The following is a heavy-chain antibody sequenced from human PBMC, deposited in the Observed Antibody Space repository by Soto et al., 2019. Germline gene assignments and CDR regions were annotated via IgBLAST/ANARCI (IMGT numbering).Heavy chain of an antibody. V-gene: IGHV3-23*01. D-gene: IGHD3-10*01. CDR3: AKRHITMAPDYYYYMDV. CDR1: GFTFSSYA. Sequence: GGSLRLSCAASGFTFSSYAMSWVRQAPGKGLEWVSAISGSGGSTYYADSVKGRFTISRDNSKNTLYLQMNSLRAEDAAVYYCAKRHITMAPDYYYYMDVWGKGTTVTVSS. CDR2: ISGSGGST. J-gene: IGHJ6*03.